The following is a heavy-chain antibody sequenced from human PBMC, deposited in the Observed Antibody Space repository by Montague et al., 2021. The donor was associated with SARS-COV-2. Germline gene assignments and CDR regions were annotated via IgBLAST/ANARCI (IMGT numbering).Heavy chain of an antibody. CDR3: ARAIWGIDV. D-gene: IGHD7-27*01. CDR2: IHTGGYV. Sequence: SETLSLTCSVSSGSISRYYWSWIRQSDGKGLEWIGRIHTGGYVTYNPALQSRVSMSVDTSKNQLSLNVTSVTAADTAVYYCARAIWGIDVWGRGTLVTVSS. V-gene: IGHV4-4*07. J-gene: IGHJ2*01. CDR1: SGSISRYY.